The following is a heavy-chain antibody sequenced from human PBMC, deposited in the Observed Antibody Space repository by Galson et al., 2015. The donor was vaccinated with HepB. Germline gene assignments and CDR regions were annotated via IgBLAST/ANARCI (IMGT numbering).Heavy chain of an antibody. CDR1: GGTFSSYG. J-gene: IGHJ5*02. D-gene: IGHD6-13*01. CDR2: IIPTFGIA. CDR3: VRDNMGRIAAAVPNWFDP. V-gene: IGHV1-69*13. Sequence: SVKVSCKASGGTFSSYGISWVRQAPGQGLEWMGGIIPTFGIANYAQKFQGRVTITADESTSTAYMELSSLRSEDTAEYYCVRDNMGRIAAAVPNWFDPWGQGTLVTVSS.